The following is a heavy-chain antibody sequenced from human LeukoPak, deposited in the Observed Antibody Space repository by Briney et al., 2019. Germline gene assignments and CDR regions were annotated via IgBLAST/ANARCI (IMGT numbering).Heavy chain of an antibody. CDR1: GYTFTGYY. Sequence: ASVKVSCKASGYTFTGYYMHWVRQAPGQGLEWMGWINPNSGGTNYAQKFQGRVTMTRDTSISTAYMELSRLRSDDTAVNYCARDYPGEDTAMAKFDYWGQGTLVTVSS. J-gene: IGHJ4*02. CDR3: ARDYPGEDTAMAKFDY. CDR2: INPNSGGT. D-gene: IGHD5-18*01. V-gene: IGHV1-2*02.